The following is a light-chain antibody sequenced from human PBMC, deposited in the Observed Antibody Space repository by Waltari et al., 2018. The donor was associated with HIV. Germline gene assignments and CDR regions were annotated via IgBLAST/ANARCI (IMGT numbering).Light chain of an antibody. J-gene: IGKJ2*03. CDR1: QSVGSF. V-gene: IGKV3-11*01. Sequence: ELVLTHSPATLSLSPGERAPLSCRARQSVGSFLVWYQQIPGQAPRPLIYDASKRATGIPARFSGRGSGTDFTLTIDSLGPEDFRVYYCQQRTNWPPYSFGQGTKLEI. CDR2: DAS. CDR3: QQRTNWPPYS.